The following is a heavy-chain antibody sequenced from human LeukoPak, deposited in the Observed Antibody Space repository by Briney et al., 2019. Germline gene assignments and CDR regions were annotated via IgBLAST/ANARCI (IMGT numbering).Heavy chain of an antibody. J-gene: IGHJ6*04. D-gene: IGHD2-2*01. CDR1: GGTFSSYA. V-gene: IGHV1-69*01. CDR2: IIPIFGTA. CDR3: ARALGAPDQLLGTHYYGMDV. Sequence: ASVKVSCKASGGTFSSYAISWVRQAPGQGLEWMGGIIPIFGTANYAQKFQGRVTITADESTSTAYTELSSLRSEDTAVYYCARALGAPDQLLGTHYYGMDVWSKGTKVTVSS.